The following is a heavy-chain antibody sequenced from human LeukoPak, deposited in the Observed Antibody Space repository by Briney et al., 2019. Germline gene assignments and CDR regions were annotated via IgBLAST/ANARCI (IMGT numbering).Heavy chain of an antibody. CDR3: AREGELELSHYYYYGMDV. Sequence: SQTLSLTCAISGHSVSSNSAAWDWIRQSPSRGLEWLGRTYYRSKWYNDYAVSVKSRITINPDTSKNQFSLQLNSVTPEDTAVYYCAREGELELSHYYYYGMDVWGQGTTVTVSS. D-gene: IGHD1-7*01. CDR1: GHSVSSNSAA. CDR2: TYYRSKWYN. J-gene: IGHJ6*02. V-gene: IGHV6-1*01.